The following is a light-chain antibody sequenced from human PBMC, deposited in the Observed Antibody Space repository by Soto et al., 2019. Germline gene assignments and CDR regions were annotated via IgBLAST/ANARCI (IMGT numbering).Light chain of an antibody. CDR3: QQSYSTLSIT. V-gene: IGKV1-39*01. CDR1: ESIGRH. CDR2: AAS. J-gene: IGKJ5*01. Sequence: DIQMTQSPSSLSASVGDRVTITCRASESIGRHLNWYQQKPGKAPKLLIYAASSLQNGVPSRFRGGGSGTDFTLTISNLQPADFASYFRQQSYSTLSITFGQGTRLEIK.